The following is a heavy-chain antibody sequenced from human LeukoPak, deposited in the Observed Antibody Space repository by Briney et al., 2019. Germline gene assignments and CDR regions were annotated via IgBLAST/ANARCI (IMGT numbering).Heavy chain of an antibody. V-gene: IGHV4-34*01. J-gene: IGHJ6*03. CDR3: ARGLGWKVTPMGLFYMDV. Sequence: SETLSLTCGVDGGSFSGYDWSWVRRPPGKGLEWIGEINCGGDTNYNPSLKSRVTVSVDTSKNQFSLKVRSVTAADTAVYFCARGLGWKVTPMGLFYMDVWGEGATVTVSS. CDR2: INCGGDT. D-gene: IGHD1-1*01. CDR1: GGSFSGYD.